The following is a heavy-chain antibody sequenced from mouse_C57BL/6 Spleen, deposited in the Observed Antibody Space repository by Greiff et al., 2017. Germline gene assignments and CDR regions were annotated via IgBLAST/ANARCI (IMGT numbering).Heavy chain of an antibody. V-gene: IGHV1-50*01. D-gene: IGHD4-1*01. CDR1: GYTFTSYW. CDR3: ARDWERFAY. J-gene: IGHJ3*01. Sequence: QVQLQQPGAELVKPGASVKLSCKASGYTFTSYWMQWVKQRPGKGLEWIGEIDPYDSSTNYNQKFKGKATLTVDTSSSTAYMQLSSLTSEDSAVYSCARDWERFAYWGQGTLVTVSA. CDR2: IDPYDSST.